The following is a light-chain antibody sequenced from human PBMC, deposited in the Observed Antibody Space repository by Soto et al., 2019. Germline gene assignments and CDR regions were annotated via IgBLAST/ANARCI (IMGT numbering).Light chain of an antibody. J-gene: IGLJ1*01. CDR1: SSDVGSYNL. V-gene: IGLV2-23*02. Sequence: QSALTQPASVSGSPGQSITISRTGTSSDVGSYNLVSWYQQHPGKAPKLMLYEVSKRPSGVSNRFSGSKSGNTASLTISGLQAEDEADYYCCSYAGSTTYVFGTGTKVTVL. CDR3: CSYAGSTTYV. CDR2: EVS.